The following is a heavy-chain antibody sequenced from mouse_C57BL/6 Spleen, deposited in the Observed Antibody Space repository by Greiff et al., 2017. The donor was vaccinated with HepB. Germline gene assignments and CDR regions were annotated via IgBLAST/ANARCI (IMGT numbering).Heavy chain of an antibody. V-gene: IGHV1-50*01. CDR3: ARRSYYGNYWYFDV. Sequence: VQLQQPGAELVKPGASVKLSCKASGYTFTSYWMQWVKQRPGQGLEWIGEIDPSDSYTNYNQKFKGEATLTVDTSSSTAYMQLSSLTSEDSAVYYCARRSYYGNYWYFDVWGTGTTVTVSS. J-gene: IGHJ1*03. CDR1: GYTFTSYW. D-gene: IGHD2-1*01. CDR2: IDPSDSYT.